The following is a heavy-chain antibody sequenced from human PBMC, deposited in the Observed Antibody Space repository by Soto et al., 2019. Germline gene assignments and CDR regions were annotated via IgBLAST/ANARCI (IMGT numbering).Heavy chain of an antibody. CDR1: GFTFSNYA. J-gene: IGHJ4*02. Sequence: PGWSLRLSCAASGFTFSNYAMNWVRQAPGKGPEWVSRINDDGISTNYADSVKGRFTISRDNAKNTLYLQMNALRVEDTAVYYCTRGPRSTSTGTGAFWGQGTLVTVSS. D-gene: IGHD1-1*01. CDR2: INDDGIST. CDR3: TRGPRSTSTGTGAF. V-gene: IGHV3-74*01.